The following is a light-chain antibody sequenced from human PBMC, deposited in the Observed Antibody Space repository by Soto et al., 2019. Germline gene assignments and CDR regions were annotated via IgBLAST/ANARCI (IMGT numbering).Light chain of an antibody. J-gene: IGLJ1*01. V-gene: IGLV2-14*03. CDR1: SSDVGRYNA. CDR3: SSYTVSGSYV. CDR2: DVS. Sequence: QSALTQPASVSVSPGQSITISCSGTSSDVGRYNAVSWYQQHPGKVPQLMIYDVSIRPSGISDRFSASKSGNMASLTISGLQAEDEADYYCSSYTVSGSYVFGTGTKVTVL.